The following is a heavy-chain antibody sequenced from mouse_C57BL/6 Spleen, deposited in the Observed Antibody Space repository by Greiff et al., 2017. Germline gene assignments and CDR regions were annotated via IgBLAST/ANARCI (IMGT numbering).Heavy chain of an antibody. Sequence: EVQGVESGEGLVKPGGSLKLSCAASGFTFSSYAMSWVRQTPEKRLEWVAYISSGGDYIYYADTVKGRFTISRDNARNTLYLQMSSLKSEDTAMYYCTRDYGSSWFAYWGQGTLVTVSA. V-gene: IGHV5-9-1*02. J-gene: IGHJ3*01. D-gene: IGHD1-1*01. CDR2: ISSGGDYI. CDR1: GFTFSSYA. CDR3: TRDYGSSWFAY.